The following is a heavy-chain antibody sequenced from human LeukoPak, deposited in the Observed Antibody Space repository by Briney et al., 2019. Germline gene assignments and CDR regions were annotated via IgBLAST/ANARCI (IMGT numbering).Heavy chain of an antibody. V-gene: IGHV4-39*01. J-gene: IGHJ6*03. D-gene: IGHD4-17*01. CDR1: GGSISSYY. CDR3: ASHYGSYYYYYYMDV. CDR2: IYYRGST. Sequence: SETLSLTCTVSGGSISSYYWGWIRQPPGKGLEWIGSIYYRGSTYYNPSLKSRVTISVDTSKNQFSLKLSSVTAADTAVYYCASHYGSYYYYYYMDVWGKGTTVTISS.